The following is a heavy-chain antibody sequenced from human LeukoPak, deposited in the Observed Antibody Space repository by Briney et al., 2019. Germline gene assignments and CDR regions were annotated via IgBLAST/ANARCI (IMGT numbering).Heavy chain of an antibody. CDR2: MSGSGGMT. CDR1: GFTFNSYA. J-gene: IGHJ4*02. Sequence: GGSLRLSCEASGFTFNSYAMSWVRQAPGKGLEWVSAMSGSGGMTYTADSVKGRFTISRDNSKNTLYLQMNSLRADDTAIYYCARGPPMYSYGSSAYHYDYFEYWGQGTLVTVSS. V-gene: IGHV3-23*01. D-gene: IGHD3-22*01. CDR3: ARGPPMYSYGSSAYHYDYFEY.